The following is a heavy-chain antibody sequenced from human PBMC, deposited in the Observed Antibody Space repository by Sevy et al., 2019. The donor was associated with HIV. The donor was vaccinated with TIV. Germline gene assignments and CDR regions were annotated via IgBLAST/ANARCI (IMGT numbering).Heavy chain of an antibody. CDR1: GYSMSSGYY. V-gene: IGHV4-38-2*02. J-gene: IGHJ6*03. CDR2: IYHSGNT. Sequence: SETLSLTCTVSGYSMSSGYYWGWIRQPPGKGLEWIGSIYHSGNTYYNASLKSRVTISLDTSKNQFSLKMSSVTAADTAVYYCARLSGSRSLSRQSYMDVWGKGTTVTVSS. CDR3: ARLSGSRSLSRQSYMDV. D-gene: IGHD3-10*01.